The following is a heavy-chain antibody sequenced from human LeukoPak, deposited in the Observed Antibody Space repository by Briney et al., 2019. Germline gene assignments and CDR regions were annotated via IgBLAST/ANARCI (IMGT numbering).Heavy chain of an antibody. D-gene: IGHD3-22*01. J-gene: IGHJ6*02. CDR2: IYYSGST. Sequence: SETLSLTCTVSGGSISSGGYYWSWIRQHPGKGLEWIGYIYYSGSTYYNPSLKSRVTISVDTSKNQFSLKLSSVTAADTAVYYCARLKFGNYYDSSGYYYPYYYGMDVGGQGTTVTVS. CDR3: ARLKFGNYYDSSGYYYPYYYGMDV. CDR1: GGSISSGGYY. V-gene: IGHV4-31*03.